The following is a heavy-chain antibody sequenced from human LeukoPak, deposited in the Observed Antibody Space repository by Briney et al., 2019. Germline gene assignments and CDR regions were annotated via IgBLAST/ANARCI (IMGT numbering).Heavy chain of an antibody. CDR2: IRSKIDGGAT. Sequence: PGGSPRLSCAASGFTFSSYAMSWVRQAPGKGLEWVGRIRSKIDGGATDYAAPVKGRFTISRDDSKNTLYLQINSLKIEDTAMYYCYTSITDYWGQGTLVTVSS. CDR1: GFTFSSYA. J-gene: IGHJ4*02. V-gene: IGHV3-15*01. CDR3: YTSITDY. D-gene: IGHD2-21*01.